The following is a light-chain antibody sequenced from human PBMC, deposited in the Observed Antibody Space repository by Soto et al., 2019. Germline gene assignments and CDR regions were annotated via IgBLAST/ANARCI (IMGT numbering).Light chain of an antibody. Sequence: DIQMTQSPSSVSASVGDRVTITCRASQGISSWLAWYQQKPGKAPKLLIYAASSLQSGVPSRFSRSGYGTEFTRPIRRLQPEDFATYYRQQATRLPLTFGGGTKVEIK. CDR1: QGISSW. CDR2: AAS. J-gene: IGKJ4*01. V-gene: IGKV1-12*01. CDR3: QQATRLPLT.